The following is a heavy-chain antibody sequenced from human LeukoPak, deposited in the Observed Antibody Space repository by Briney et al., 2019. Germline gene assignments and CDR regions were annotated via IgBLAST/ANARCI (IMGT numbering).Heavy chain of an antibody. CDR2: ISGSGGST. CDR1: GFTFSSYA. CDR3: VKSRLLPGIAVAGNEYFQH. J-gene: IGHJ1*01. V-gene: IGHV3-23*01. Sequence: LPGGSLRLSCAASGFTFSSYAMSWVRQAPGKGLEWVSAISGSGGSTYYADSVKGRFTISRDNSKNTLYLQMNSLRAEDTAVYYCVKSRLLPGIAVAGNEYFQHWGQGTLVTVSS. D-gene: IGHD6-19*01.